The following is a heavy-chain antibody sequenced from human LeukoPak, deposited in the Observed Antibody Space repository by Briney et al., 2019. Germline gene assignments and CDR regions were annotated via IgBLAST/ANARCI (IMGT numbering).Heavy chain of an antibody. Sequence: GGSLRLSCAASGFSVSNTYMSWVRQAPGMGLVWVSRSTSDLSTTTYADSVKGRFTISRDNAKSTLYLQMNSLRVEDTAVYYCARGPQRGAAANYYPMDVWGQGTTVTVSS. CDR2: STSDLSTT. J-gene: IGHJ6*02. V-gene: IGHV3-74*01. CDR1: GFSVSNTY. D-gene: IGHD2-2*01. CDR3: ARGPQRGAAANYYPMDV.